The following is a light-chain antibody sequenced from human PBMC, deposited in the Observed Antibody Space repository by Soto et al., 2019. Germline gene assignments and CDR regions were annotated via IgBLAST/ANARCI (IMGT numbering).Light chain of an antibody. CDR2: DVF. V-gene: IGLV2-8*01. CDR3: SSYGGSNNLL. J-gene: IGLJ2*01. Sequence: QSVLTQPPSASGSPGQSFTISCTGTSRDIGGYDFVSWYQQHPGKAPKLMIYDVFKRPSGVPDRFSGSKSGNTASLTVSGLQADDEADYYCSSYGGSNNLLFGGGTKLTVL. CDR1: SRDIGGYDF.